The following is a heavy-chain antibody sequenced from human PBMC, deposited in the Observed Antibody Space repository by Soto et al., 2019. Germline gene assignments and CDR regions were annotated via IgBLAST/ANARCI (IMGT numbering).Heavy chain of an antibody. CDR3: ARVFSAAVDMYDAFDI. CDR2: IYPGDSDT. V-gene: IGHV5-51*01. J-gene: IGHJ3*02. D-gene: IGHD6-25*01. Sequence: GESLKISCKGSGYSFTSYWIGWVRQIPGKGLEWMGIIYPGDSDTRYSPSFQGQVTISADKSISTAYLQWSSLKASDTAMYYCARVFSAAVDMYDAFDIWGQGTMVTVSS. CDR1: GYSFTSYW.